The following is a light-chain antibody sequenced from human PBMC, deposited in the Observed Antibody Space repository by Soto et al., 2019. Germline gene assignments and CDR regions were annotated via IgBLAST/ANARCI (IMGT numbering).Light chain of an antibody. J-gene: IGLJ2*01. Sequence: NFMLTQTHSVSESPGKTITISCTRSSGSIASNFVQWYRQRPGSAPTIVIYEDNRRPSGVPGRFSGSIDTSSNSASLTISGLTAEDEGDYYCRSSESGTHVVFGGGTKLTVL. CDR1: SGSIASNF. CDR2: EDN. V-gene: IGLV6-57*03. CDR3: RSSESGTHVV.